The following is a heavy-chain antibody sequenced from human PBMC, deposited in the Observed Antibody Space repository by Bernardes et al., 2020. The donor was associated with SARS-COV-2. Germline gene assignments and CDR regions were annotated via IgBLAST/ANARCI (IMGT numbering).Heavy chain of an antibody. CDR1: GFTFSSRS. D-gene: IGHD3-22*01. J-gene: IGHJ4*02. Sequence: GGSLRLSCEVSGFTFSSRSMNWVRQAPGKGLEWVSYISSSSGTKNYADSVKGRFTISRDNAKSSLYLQMNTLRAEDTAVYYCESGYYYDISGLYPGFWGQGTLVTVSS. V-gene: IGHV3-48*01. CDR3: ESGYYYDISGLYPGF. CDR2: ISSSSGTK.